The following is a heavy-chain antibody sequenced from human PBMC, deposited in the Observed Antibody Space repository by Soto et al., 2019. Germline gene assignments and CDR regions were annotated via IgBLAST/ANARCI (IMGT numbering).Heavy chain of an antibody. CDR1: GGTFSSYA. CDR2: IIPIFGTA. V-gene: IGHV1-69*12. CDR3: SATVATYYYYGMDV. J-gene: IGHJ6*02. D-gene: IGHD4-17*01. Sequence: QVQLVQSGAEVKKPGSSVKVSCKASGGTFSSYAISWVRQAPGQGLEWMGGIIPIFGTANYAQKFQGRVKITADESTSAAYMELGSLGSEDTAVYYCSATVATYYYYGMDVWGQGPTVTVSS.